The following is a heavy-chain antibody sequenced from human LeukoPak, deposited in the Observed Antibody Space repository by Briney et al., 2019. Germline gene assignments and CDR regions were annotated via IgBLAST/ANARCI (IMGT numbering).Heavy chain of an antibody. CDR1: GGSISITTYY. CDR2: IHTSGST. V-gene: IGHV4-61*02. J-gene: IGHJ4*02. D-gene: IGHD6-19*01. Sequence: SETLSLTCSVSGGSISITTYYWVWIRQPAGKGLEWIGRIHTSGSTNYNPSLKSRITMSVDTSKNQFSLKLSSVTAADTAVYYCARGKVVAGTPGQNSWNYWGQGTLVTVSS. CDR3: ARGKVVAGTPGQNSWNY.